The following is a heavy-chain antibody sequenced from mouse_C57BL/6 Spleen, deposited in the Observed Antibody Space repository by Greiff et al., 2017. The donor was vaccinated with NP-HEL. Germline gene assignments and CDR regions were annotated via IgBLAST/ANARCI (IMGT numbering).Heavy chain of an antibody. V-gene: IGHV5-9-1*02. CDR1: GFTFSSYA. CDR2: ISSGGYYI. CDR3: TRKDYYGIYWYFDV. Sequence: EVKLVESGEGLVKPGGSLKLSCAASGFTFSSYAMSLVRQTPEKRLEWVAYISSGGYYIYYADTVKGRFTISRDNARNTLYLQMSSLKSEDTAMYYCTRKDYYGIYWYFDVWGTGTTVTVSS. J-gene: IGHJ1*03. D-gene: IGHD1-1*01.